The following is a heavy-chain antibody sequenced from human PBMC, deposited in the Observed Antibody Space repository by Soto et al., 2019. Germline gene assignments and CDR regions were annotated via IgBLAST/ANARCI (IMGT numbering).Heavy chain of an antibody. CDR1: GVSIRSNY. CDR3: ARGDGYYDLWSGYFDP. Sequence: SETLSLTCSVSGVSIRSNYWTWIRQPPGKGLEWIGYIYSTGTTNYNPSLKSRVSISLDTSKNQMSLKLSSMTAADTAVYYCARGDGYYDLWSGYFDPWGQGTLVTVSS. CDR2: IYSTGTT. J-gene: IGHJ5*02. V-gene: IGHV4-59*01. D-gene: IGHD3-3*01.